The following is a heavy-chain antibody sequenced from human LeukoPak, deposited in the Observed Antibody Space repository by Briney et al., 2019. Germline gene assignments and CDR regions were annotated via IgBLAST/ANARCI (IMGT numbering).Heavy chain of an antibody. CDR1: GYSISSGYY. D-gene: IGHD2-15*01. CDR3: ARHVYQDAGDN. V-gene: IGHV4-38-2*01. J-gene: IGHJ4*02. CDR2: IYHSGST. Sequence: SETLSLTCAVSGYSISSGYYWGWIRQPPGKGLEWIGSIYHSGSTYYNPSLKSRVTISVDTSKNQFSLKLSSVTAADTAVYYCARHVYQDAGDNWGQGTLVTVSS.